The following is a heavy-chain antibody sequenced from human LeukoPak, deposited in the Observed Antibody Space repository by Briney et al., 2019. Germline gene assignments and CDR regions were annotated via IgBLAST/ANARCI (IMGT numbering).Heavy chain of an antibody. CDR2: IYTSGST. Sequence: PSETLSLTCTVSGGSISSYYWSWIRQPAGKGLEWIGRIYTSGSTNYNPSLKSRVTMSVDASRNQFSLKLSSVTAADTAVYYCARRGPYSSLDYWGQGTLVTVSS. J-gene: IGHJ4*02. CDR3: ARRGPYSSLDY. V-gene: IGHV4-4*07. D-gene: IGHD2-15*01. CDR1: GGSISSYY.